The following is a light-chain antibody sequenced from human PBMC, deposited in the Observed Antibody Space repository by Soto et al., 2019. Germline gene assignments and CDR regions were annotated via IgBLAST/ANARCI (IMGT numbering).Light chain of an antibody. V-gene: IGLV2-11*01. CDR3: CSYAGSYTVL. Sequence: TQPRSVSGSPGQSVTISCTGTSSDVGGYNYVSWYQQHPGKAPKLMIYDVSKRPSGVPDRFSGSKSGNTASLTISGLQAEDEADYYCCSYAGSYTVLFGGGTKLTVL. J-gene: IGLJ2*01. CDR2: DVS. CDR1: SSDVGGYNY.